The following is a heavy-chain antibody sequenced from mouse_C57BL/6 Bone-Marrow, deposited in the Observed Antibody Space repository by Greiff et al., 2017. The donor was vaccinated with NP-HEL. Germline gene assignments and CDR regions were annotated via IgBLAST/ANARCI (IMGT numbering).Heavy chain of an antibody. CDR1: GYTFTSYL. V-gene: IGHV1-72*01. CDR3: ARYCYCSSSFDY. D-gene: IGHD1-1*01. CDR2: FDPNCGGT. J-gene: IGHJ2*01. Sequence: QVQLQQPGAELVKPGASVKLSCKVSGYTFTSYLMHWVKQRPGRGLEWIGRFDPNCGGTKYNEKFKSKATLTVDKPPSPADMQLNSLTSEDSAVYYCARYCYCSSSFDYWGQGTTLTVSS.